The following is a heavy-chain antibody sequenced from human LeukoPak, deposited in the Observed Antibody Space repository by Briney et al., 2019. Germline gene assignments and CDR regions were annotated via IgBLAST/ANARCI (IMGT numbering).Heavy chain of an antibody. CDR2: IYYSGST. CDR3: ARDSHGYSSSSHLGY. D-gene: IGHD6-6*01. Sequence: PSGTLSLTCTVSGGSISSGGYYWSWIRQHPGKGLEWIGYIYYSGSTYYNPSLKSRVTISVDTSKNQFSLKLSSVTAADTAVYYCARDSHGYSSSSHLGYWGQGTLVTVSS. V-gene: IGHV4-31*03. J-gene: IGHJ4*02. CDR1: GGSISSGGYY.